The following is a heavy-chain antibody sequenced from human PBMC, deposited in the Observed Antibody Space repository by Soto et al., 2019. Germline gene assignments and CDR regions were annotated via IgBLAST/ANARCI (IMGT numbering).Heavy chain of an antibody. CDR2: INAGNGNA. D-gene: IGHD3-9*01. J-gene: IGHJ6*02. V-gene: IGHV1-3*01. CDR1: RYILTSYA. CDR3: AREEDILTGYLAIDYYYYGMDV. Sequence: ASVKVSCKASRYILTSYAMHWVRQAPAQRLEGMGWINAGNGNAKYSQKFQGRVTITRDTSASTAYMELSSLRSEDTAVYYCAREEDILTGYLAIDYYYYGMDVWGQGTTVTVSS.